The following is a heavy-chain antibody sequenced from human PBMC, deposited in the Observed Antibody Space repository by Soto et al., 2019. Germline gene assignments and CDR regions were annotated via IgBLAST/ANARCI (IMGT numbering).Heavy chain of an antibody. D-gene: IGHD3-22*01. CDR2: ISYDGSNK. CDR1: GFMFRSYG. V-gene: IGHV3-30*03. J-gene: IGHJ6*02. CDR3: ARDRGAIFVVSYGMEF. Sequence: QVRLVESGGGVVQPGTSLKVSCAASGFMFRSYGMHWVRQAPGKGLEWVAVISYDGSNKYYGDSVKGRFTISRDNTKNTVFLQMNSLSAEDTGLYYCARDRGAIFVVSYGMEFWGQGTTVTVSS.